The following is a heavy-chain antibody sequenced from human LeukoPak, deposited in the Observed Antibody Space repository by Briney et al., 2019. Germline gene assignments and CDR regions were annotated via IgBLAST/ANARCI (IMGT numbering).Heavy chain of an antibody. D-gene: IGHD2-15*01. CDR2: INQDGSEK. CDR1: GFSFSSHW. CDR3: ARVLRYCSGGNCYSGGLGYMDV. Sequence: TGGSLRLSCAASGFSFSSHWMSWVRQVPGKGLEWVANINQDGSEKYYVDSVKGRFTISRDNAKNSLFLQMNSLRAEDTAVYYCARVLRYCSGGNCYSGGLGYMDVWGKGTTVTISS. J-gene: IGHJ6*03. V-gene: IGHV3-7*03.